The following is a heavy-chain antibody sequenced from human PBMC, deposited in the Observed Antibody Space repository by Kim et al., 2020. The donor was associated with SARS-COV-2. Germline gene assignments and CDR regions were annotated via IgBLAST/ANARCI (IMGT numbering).Heavy chain of an antibody. CDR3: ATDDLLPLTVLNY. Sequence: YEQKFQGRVNMTEDTSTDTAYMELSSLRSEDTAVYYCATDDLLPLTVLNYWGQGTLVTVSS. D-gene: IGHD2-15*01. V-gene: IGHV1-24*01. J-gene: IGHJ4*02.